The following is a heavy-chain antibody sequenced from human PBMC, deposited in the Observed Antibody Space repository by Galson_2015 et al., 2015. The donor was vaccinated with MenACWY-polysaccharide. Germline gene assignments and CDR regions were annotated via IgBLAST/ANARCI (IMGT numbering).Heavy chain of an antibody. V-gene: IGHV3-48*03. J-gene: IGHJ4*02. Sequence: SLRLSCAVSGFTFRSHDMNWVRQAPGKGLEWVSYIDTSGTSTKYADSVKGRFIMSRDNAKNSLYLQMNSLRLEDTAKYYCAKASQWGAAAVGSFDHWGQGTLVTVSS. CDR1: GFTFRSHD. CDR2: IDTSGTST. CDR3: AKASQWGAAAVGSFDH. D-gene: IGHD6-13*01.